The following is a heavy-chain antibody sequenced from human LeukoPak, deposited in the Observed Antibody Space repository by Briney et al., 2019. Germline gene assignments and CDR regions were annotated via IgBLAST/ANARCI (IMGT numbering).Heavy chain of an antibody. J-gene: IGHJ4*02. Sequence: GGSLRLSCTASGFTFNTYTMNWVRQAPGKRPEWISSIGRSSIDKYYADSVRGRFTISRDNAKNSLYVQMSSLRVEDTAVYYCVGGDSRELWGQGTLVTVSS. CDR3: VGGDSREL. CDR1: GFTFNTYT. CDR2: IGRSSIDK. D-gene: IGHD3-22*01. V-gene: IGHV3-21*01.